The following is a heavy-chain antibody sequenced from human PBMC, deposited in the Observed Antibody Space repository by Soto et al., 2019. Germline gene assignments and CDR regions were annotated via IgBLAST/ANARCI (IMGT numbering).Heavy chain of an antibody. CDR3: ARDMGRNDHGDYVDY. CDR2: ISGYNGNT. D-gene: IGHD4-17*01. J-gene: IGHJ4*02. V-gene: IGHV1-18*01. CDR1: GYTFTNYG. Sequence: QGHLVQSGAEVKKPGASVTVSCKASGYTFTNYGISWVRQAPGQGPEWMGWISGYNGNTKYAPKFQGRVTLTSNTSTRTSYKQMESLRSGDTGVYYCARDMGRNDHGDYVDYWGQGTLVTVFS.